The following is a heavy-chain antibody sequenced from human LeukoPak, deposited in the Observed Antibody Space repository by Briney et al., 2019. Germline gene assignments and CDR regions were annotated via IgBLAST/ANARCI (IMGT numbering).Heavy chain of an antibody. J-gene: IGHJ4*02. CDR1: GFTFDDYA. V-gene: IGHV3-9*01. CDR2: ISWNSGSI. CDR3: AKDISSGGYDYALGDGHYFDY. Sequence: PGGSLRLSCAASGFTFDDYAMPWVRQAPGKGLEWVSGISWNSGSIGYADSVKGRFTISRDNAKNSLYLRMNSLRAEDTALYYCAKDISSGGYDYALGDGHYFDYWGQGTLVTVSS. D-gene: IGHD5-12*01.